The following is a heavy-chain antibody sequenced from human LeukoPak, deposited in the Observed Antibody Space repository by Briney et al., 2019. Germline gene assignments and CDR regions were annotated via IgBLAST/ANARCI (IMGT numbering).Heavy chain of an antibody. D-gene: IGHD3-22*01. J-gene: IGHJ3*02. CDR1: GYIFTTSG. Sequence: ASVTVSCKASGYIFTTSGISWVRQAPGQGLEWMGWISAYNGNTNYAQKVQGRVTMTTDTSTSTAYMELRSLRPDDTAVYYCARDGYYDSSTYAPYVFDIWGQGTMVTVSS. CDR2: ISAYNGNT. V-gene: IGHV1-18*01. CDR3: ARDGYYDSSTYAPYVFDI.